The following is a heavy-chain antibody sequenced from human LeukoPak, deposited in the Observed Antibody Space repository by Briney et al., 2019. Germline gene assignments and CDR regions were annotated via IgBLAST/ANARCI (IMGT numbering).Heavy chain of an antibody. Sequence: SETLSLTCTVSGGSISSYYWSWIRQPPGKGLEWIGYIYYTGSTNYNPSLTSRVNISVDTSKNQFSLNLTSVTAADTAVYYCARPYYYDSRIDPWGQGILVTVSS. CDR2: IYYTGST. CDR3: ARPYYYDSRIDP. V-gene: IGHV4-59*01. CDR1: GGSISSYY. D-gene: IGHD3-22*01. J-gene: IGHJ5*02.